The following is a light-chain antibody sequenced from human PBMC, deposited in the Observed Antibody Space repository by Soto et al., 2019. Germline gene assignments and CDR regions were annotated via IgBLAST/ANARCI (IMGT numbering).Light chain of an antibody. Sequence: DLVMTQSPLSLPVTPGEPASISCRSSQSLLHSNGYNYLDWYLQKPGQSPQLLIYLGSNRASGVPDRFRGSGSGTDFTLTISRVEAEDVGVYYCMQALQTPLTFGGGTKVEIK. CDR2: LGS. CDR1: QSLLHSNGYNY. V-gene: IGKV2-28*01. CDR3: MQALQTPLT. J-gene: IGKJ4*01.